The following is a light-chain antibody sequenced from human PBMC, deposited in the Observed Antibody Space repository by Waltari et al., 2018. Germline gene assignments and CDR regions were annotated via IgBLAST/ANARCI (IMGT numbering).Light chain of an antibody. CDR1: GSNIGAGYD. Sequence: QSVLTRPPSVSGAPGQRVTISCTGSGSNIGAGYDVHWYHQVPRTAPKLLIYGSTSRPLGVPDRFFGSTSGTSASLTITGLQAEDEGDYYCQSYDTSLTVVFGGGTKLTVL. CDR2: GST. CDR3: QSYDTSLTVV. V-gene: IGLV1-40*01. J-gene: IGLJ3*02.